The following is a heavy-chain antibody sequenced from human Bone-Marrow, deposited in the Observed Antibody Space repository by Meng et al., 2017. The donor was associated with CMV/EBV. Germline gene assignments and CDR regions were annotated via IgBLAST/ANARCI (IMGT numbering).Heavy chain of an antibody. D-gene: IGHD2-2*01. Sequence: SLKISCVASGFTFSDYSMNWVRQAPGKGLEWVSGISYNSAGIDYADSVKGRFTISRDNAKNSLYLQLNSLRAEDTALYYCAKGQYPLILKHYGLDVWGQGTRVTGYS. CDR1: GFTFSDYS. V-gene: IGHV3-9*01. J-gene: IGHJ6*01. CDR2: ISYNSAGI. CDR3: AKGQYPLILKHYGLDV.